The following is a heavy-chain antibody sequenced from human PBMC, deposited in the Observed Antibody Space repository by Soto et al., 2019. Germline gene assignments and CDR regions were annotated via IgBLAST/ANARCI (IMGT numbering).Heavy chain of an antibody. V-gene: IGHV6-1*01. J-gene: IGHJ5*02. Sequence: SRTLSLTCAISGDGVSSNSAAWNWIRQSPSRGLEWLGRTYYRSKWYNDYAVSVKSRITINPDTSKNQFSLQLNSVTPEDTAVYYCARDLQKPYYDFWSGYSHNWFDPWGQGTLVTVSS. D-gene: IGHD3-3*01. CDR3: ARDLQKPYYDFWSGYSHNWFDP. CDR1: GDGVSSNSAA. CDR2: TYYRSKWYN.